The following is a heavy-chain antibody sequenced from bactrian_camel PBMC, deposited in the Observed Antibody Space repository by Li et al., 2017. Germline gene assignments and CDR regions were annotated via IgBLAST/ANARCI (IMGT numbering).Heavy chain of an antibody. J-gene: IGHJ4*01. CDR1: GFTFSGKV. CDR3: AADRRRHGPPSLRPGDYSV. CDR2: ISTDSRAT. D-gene: IGHD2*01. Sequence: HVQLVESGGGLLQPGGSLRLTRVGSGFTFSGKVIRWVRQAPGKGLDWVSSISTDSRATYYADSVKGRFTISKDNARNWLDLQMDSLEPGDTARYYCAADRRRHGPPSLRPGDYSVWGQGTQVTVS. V-gene: IGHV3S7*01.